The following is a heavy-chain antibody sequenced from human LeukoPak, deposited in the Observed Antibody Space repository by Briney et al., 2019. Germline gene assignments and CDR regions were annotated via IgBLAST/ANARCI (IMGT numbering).Heavy chain of an antibody. Sequence: GGSLRLSCAASGFTFSSYSMNWVRQAPGKGLEWVSSISSSSSYIYYADSVKGRFTISRDNAKNSLYLQMNSLRAEDTAVYYCARGRRSGPRVRPLGGAFDIWGQGTMVTVSS. D-gene: IGHD6-19*01. CDR3: ARGRRSGPRVRPLGGAFDI. CDR1: GFTFSSYS. V-gene: IGHV3-21*01. J-gene: IGHJ3*02. CDR2: ISSSSSYI.